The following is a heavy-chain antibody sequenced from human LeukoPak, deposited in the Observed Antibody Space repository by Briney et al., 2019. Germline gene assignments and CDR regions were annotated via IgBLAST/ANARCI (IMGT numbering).Heavy chain of an antibody. CDR1: GGTFSSYA. J-gene: IGHJ6*02. CDR2: IIPIFGTA. Sequence: GASVKVSCKASGGTFSSYAISWVRQAPGQGLEWMGGIIPIFGTANYAQKFQGRVTITADESTSTAYMELSSLRSEDTAVYYCASNPRDGVVIIPSLGYYYGMTSGAKGPRSPSP. CDR3: ASNPRDGVVIIPSLGYYYGMTS. V-gene: IGHV1-69*13. D-gene: IGHD3-3*01.